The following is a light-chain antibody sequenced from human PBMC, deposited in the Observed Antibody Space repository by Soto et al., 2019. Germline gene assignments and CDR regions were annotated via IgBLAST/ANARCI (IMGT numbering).Light chain of an antibody. CDR2: GAS. CDR1: QSVSSY. CDR3: QQYGSSPIT. V-gene: IGKV3-20*01. J-gene: IGKJ5*01. Sequence: EIVLTQSPATLSLSPGERGTLSCRASQSVSSYLLWYQQKPGQAPRLLIYGASSGATGIPDRFSGSGSGTDFTLTISRLEPEDFAVYYCQQYGSSPITFGQGTRLEIK.